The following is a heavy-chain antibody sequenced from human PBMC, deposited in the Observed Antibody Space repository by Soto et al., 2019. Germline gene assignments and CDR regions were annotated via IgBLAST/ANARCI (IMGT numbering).Heavy chain of an antibody. CDR2: IIPIFGTA. J-gene: IGHJ6*02. D-gene: IGHD2-15*01. CDR1: GGTFSSYD. Sequence: SVKFSCKASGGTFSSYDISWVRQAPGQGLEWMGGIIPIFGTANYAQKFQGRVTITADESASTAYMELSSLRSEDTAVYYCAGGYCSGGSCQHYYYYGSDVWGQGAKVTVS. V-gene: IGHV1-69*13. CDR3: AGGYCSGGSCQHYYYYGSDV.